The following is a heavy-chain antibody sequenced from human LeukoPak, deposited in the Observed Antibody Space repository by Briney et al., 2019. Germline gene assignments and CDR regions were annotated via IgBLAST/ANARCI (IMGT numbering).Heavy chain of an antibody. CDR1: GFTFSSYG. J-gene: IGHJ3*02. CDR3: AKDVDTAMVNDAFDI. Sequence: GGSLRLSCAASGFTFSSYGMHWVRQAPGKGLEWVAVISYDGSNKYYADSVKGRFTISRDNSKNTLYLQMNSPRAEDTAVYYCAKDVDTAMVNDAFDIWGQGTMVTVSS. V-gene: IGHV3-30*18. CDR2: ISYDGSNK. D-gene: IGHD5-18*01.